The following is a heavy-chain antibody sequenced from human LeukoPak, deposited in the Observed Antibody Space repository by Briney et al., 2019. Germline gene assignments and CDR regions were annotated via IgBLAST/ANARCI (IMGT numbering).Heavy chain of an antibody. D-gene: IGHD1-26*01. V-gene: IGHV1-69*04. Sequence: ASVKVSCKASGGTFSRHALSWVRQAPGQGLEWMGRIVPILGVTNFAQKFQGRVAITADTSTSTAYMELSSLRSEDTAVYYCARDLVGPTTGWFDPWGQGTLVTVSS. CDR1: GGTFSRHA. CDR3: ARDLVGPTTGWFDP. CDR2: IVPILGVT. J-gene: IGHJ5*02.